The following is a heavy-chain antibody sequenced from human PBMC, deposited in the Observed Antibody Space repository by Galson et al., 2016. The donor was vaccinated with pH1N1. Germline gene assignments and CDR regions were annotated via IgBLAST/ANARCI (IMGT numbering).Heavy chain of an antibody. CDR3: ARESYRCSGGSCYFDS. V-gene: IGHV7-4-1*02. Sequence: VKVSCKASGSTFASYAINWVRQVPGQGLEWMGWIHTTTGDPSYGQGFTGRFVFSLDTSVTTAYLQISSLKTEDAAVYYCARESYRCSGGSCYFDSWGQGTLVTVSS. CDR2: IHTTTGDP. J-gene: IGHJ4*02. D-gene: IGHD2-15*01. CDR1: GSTFASYA.